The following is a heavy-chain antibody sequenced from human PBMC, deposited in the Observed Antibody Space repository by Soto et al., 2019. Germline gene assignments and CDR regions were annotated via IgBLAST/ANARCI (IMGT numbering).Heavy chain of an antibody. CDR2: INPNSGAT. CDR1: GYTFTGYF. Sequence: QVQLMQSGTEVKKPGASVKVSCKASGYTFTGYFMHWVRQAPGQRPEWMGYINPNSGATKSAQKVQGRVTMTRDTSISTAYMELTMLRSDDTAVYYCARGGGTILAPLPWGQGTLVTVSS. V-gene: IGHV1-2*02. J-gene: IGHJ5*02. CDR3: ARGGGTILAPLP. D-gene: IGHD3-3*01.